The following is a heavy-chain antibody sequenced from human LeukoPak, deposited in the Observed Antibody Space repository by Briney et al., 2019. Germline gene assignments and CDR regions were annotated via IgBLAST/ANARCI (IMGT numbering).Heavy chain of an antibody. V-gene: IGHV3-23*01. Sequence: GGSLRLSCAASGFTFNSYAMTWVRQAPGRGLEWISGVSGSGGRTYYAESVKGRFTISRDDLKNTLYLQMNSLRVEETAVYYCARGSSGSTYYYMDVWGKGTTVTVSS. CDR2: VSGSGGRT. D-gene: IGHD3-22*01. J-gene: IGHJ6*03. CDR1: GFTFNSYA. CDR3: ARGSSGSTYYYMDV.